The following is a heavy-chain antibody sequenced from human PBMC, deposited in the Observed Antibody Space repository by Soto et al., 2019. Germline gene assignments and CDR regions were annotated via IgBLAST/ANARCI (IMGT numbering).Heavy chain of an antibody. CDR2: ISPNNGHT. CDR1: GYTFINYG. V-gene: IGHV1-18*01. J-gene: IGHJ4*02. CDR3: ARDQLRFLDYYFEN. D-gene: IGHD3-3*01. Sequence: GASVKVSCKASGYTFINYGISWVRQAPGQGLEWLGWISPNNGHTKYARKFQDRITMTTDTSTTTAYLELRSLRSDDTAVYFCARDQLRFLDYYFENWGQGALVTVSS.